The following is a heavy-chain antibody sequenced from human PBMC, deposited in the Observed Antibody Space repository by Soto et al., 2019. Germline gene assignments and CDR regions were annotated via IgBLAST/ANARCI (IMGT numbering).Heavy chain of an antibody. V-gene: IGHV3-21*04. CDR3: ARDRERDAWYEDY. Sequence: GASLRLSCVGSGFNFNPYNMNWVRHTPGKGLEWVASISTSSSYIYYAGSVKGRFTISRDNSKTTLFLQMNSLRAEDTAVYYSARDRERDAWYEDYWGQGTLVTVSS. D-gene: IGHD6-13*01. CDR1: GFNFNPYN. J-gene: IGHJ4*02. CDR2: ISTSSSYI.